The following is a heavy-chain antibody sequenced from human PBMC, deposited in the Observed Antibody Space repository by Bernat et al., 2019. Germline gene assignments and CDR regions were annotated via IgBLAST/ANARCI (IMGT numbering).Heavy chain of an antibody. V-gene: IGHV3-74*01. J-gene: IGHJ1*01. CDR3: ARTYYGDDFQY. CDR2: INSDGSNT. D-gene: IGHD4-17*01. CDR1: GFTFSSYW. Sequence: EVQLVESGGGLVQPGGSLRLSCAASGFTFSSYWRHWVRQPPGKGLVWVARINSDGSNTSYADSVKGRFTISRDNAKNTLYLQMNSLRAEDTAVYYCARTYYGDDFQYWGQGTLVTVSS.